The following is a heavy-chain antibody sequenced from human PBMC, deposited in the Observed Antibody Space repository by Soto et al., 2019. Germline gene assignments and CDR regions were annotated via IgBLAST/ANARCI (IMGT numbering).Heavy chain of an antibody. Sequence: GGSLRLSCAASGFIFNNYVMTWVRQAPGKGLEWVSGVKGNGGSTHYADSVKGRFTISRDDSKNTLYLQMNSLRAEDTAVYYCAKDLGVATIVGPCWFDPWGQGTLVTVSS. J-gene: IGHJ5*02. D-gene: IGHD5-12*01. CDR3: AKDLGVATIVGPCWFDP. V-gene: IGHV3-23*01. CDR1: GFIFNNYV. CDR2: VKGNGGST.